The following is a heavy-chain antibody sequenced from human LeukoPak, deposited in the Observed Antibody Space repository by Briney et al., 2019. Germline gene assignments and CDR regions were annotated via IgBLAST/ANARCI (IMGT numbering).Heavy chain of an antibody. CDR3: ARRSSTLDY. V-gene: IGHV4-34*01. J-gene: IGHJ4*02. D-gene: IGHD2-2*01. CDR1: GESFSGYY. CDR2: INHSGSA. Sequence: PSETLSLTCAVYGESFSGYYWSWIRQPPGKGLEWIGEINHSGSANYNPSLTSRVTILVDTSKNQFSLKLSSVTAADTAVYYCARRSSTLDYWGQGTLVTVSS.